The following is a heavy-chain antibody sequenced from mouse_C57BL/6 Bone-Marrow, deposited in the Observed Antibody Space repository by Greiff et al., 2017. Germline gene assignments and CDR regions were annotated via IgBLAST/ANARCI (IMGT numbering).Heavy chain of an antibody. CDR1: GFNIKDDY. CDR2: IDPENGDT. Sequence: VHVKQSGAELVRPGASVKLSCTASGFNIKDDYMHWVKQRPEQGLEWIGWIDPENGDTEYASKFQGKATITVDTSSNTAYPQLSSLTSEDTAVYYCTRIAYWGQGTLVTVSA. V-gene: IGHV14-4*01. J-gene: IGHJ3*01. CDR3: TRIAY.